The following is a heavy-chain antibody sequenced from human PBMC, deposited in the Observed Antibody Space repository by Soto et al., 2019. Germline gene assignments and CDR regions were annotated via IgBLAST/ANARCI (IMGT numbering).Heavy chain of an antibody. V-gene: IGHV3-21*01. CDR1: GFTFSSYS. D-gene: IGHD3-16*02. CDR3: ASGNYDYIWGSYRYSDY. CDR2: ISSSSSYI. J-gene: IGHJ4*02. Sequence: EVQLVETGGDLVKPGGSLRLSCAASGFTFSSYSMNWVRQAPGKGLEWVSSISSSSSYIYYADSVKGRFTISRDNANNSLYLQINSLRAEDTAVYYCASGNYDYIWGSYRYSDYWGQGTLVTVSS.